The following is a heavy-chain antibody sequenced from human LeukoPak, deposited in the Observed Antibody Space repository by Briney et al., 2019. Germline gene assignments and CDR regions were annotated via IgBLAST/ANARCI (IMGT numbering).Heavy chain of an antibody. CDR1: GFTFSSYS. CDR2: ISSSSSYI. Sequence: GGSLRLSCAASGFTFSSYSMNWVRQAPGKGLEWVSSISSSSSYIYYADSVKGRFTISRDNAKNSLYLQMNSLRAEDTAVYYCAREEEPPDYTLSAGSYYYYYYMDVWGKGTTVTISS. CDR3: AREEEPPDYTLSAGSYYYYYYMDV. J-gene: IGHJ6*03. V-gene: IGHV3-21*01. D-gene: IGHD4-11*01.